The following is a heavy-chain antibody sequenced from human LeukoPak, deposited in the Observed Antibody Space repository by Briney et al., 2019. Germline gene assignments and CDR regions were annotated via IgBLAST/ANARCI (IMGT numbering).Heavy chain of an antibody. D-gene: IGHD2-15*01. Sequence: SETLSLTCTVSGGSISSYYCTWIRQPPGKGLEWIGYTYYRGSTIYNPSLKSRGTISLDTSKNQFSLKLSSVTAADTAVYYCARGNCSGGSCSIFDYWGQGTLVTVSS. CDR3: ARGNCSGGSCSIFDY. J-gene: IGHJ4*02. V-gene: IGHV4-59*01. CDR1: GGSISSYY. CDR2: TYYRGST.